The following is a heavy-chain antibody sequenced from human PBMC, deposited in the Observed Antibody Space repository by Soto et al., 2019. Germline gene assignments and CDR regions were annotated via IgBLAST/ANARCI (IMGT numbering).Heavy chain of an antibody. CDR2: ISGSGGST. D-gene: IGHD1-1*01. CDR1: GFTFSSYA. CDR3: AKGNPGPPALVLDI. Sequence: GGSLRLSCAASGFTFSSYAMNWVRQAPGKGLEWVSAISGSGGSTYYADSVKGRFTISRDSSKNTLYLQMNSLRAQDTAVYYWAKGNPGPPALVLDIWGEGTMVT. J-gene: IGHJ3*02. V-gene: IGHV3-23*01.